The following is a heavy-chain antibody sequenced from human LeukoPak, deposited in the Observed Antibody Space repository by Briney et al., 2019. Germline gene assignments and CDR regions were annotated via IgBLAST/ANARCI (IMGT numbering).Heavy chain of an antibody. CDR3: ARDRGGIAVAGNYFDY. CDR1: GFTFNAFG. Sequence: GGSLRLSCAASGFTFNAFGMNWVRQAPGKGLEWVSSISSSSSYIYYADSVKGRFTISRDNAKNSLYLQMNSLRAEDTAVYYCARDRGGIAVAGNYFDYWGQGTLVTVSS. CDR2: ISSSSSYI. J-gene: IGHJ4*02. V-gene: IGHV3-21*01. D-gene: IGHD6-19*01.